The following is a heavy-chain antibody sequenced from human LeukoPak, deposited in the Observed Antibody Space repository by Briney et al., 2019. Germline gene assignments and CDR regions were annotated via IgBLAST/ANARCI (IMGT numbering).Heavy chain of an antibody. D-gene: IGHD6-6*01. V-gene: IGHV4-39*01. Sequence: SETLSLTCTVSGGSISSDNYYWGWIRQPPGKGLEGIARINYNGDTYYNPSLKNRVSISVDKSKNQFSLKLNSVSAADTAVYFCTRHLPYSSSSRWFDPWGQGTLVTVSS. CDR1: GGSISSDNYY. CDR3: TRHLPYSSSSRWFDP. J-gene: IGHJ5*02. CDR2: INYNGDT.